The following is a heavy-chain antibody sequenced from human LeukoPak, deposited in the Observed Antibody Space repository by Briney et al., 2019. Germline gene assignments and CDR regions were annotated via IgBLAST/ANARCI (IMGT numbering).Heavy chain of an antibody. CDR1: GFTFSSYW. J-gene: IGHJ5*02. D-gene: IGHD3-9*01. CDR3: ARGVGYYDILTGYFFDP. CDR2: INSDGSST. Sequence: GESLRLSCAASGFTFSSYWMHWVRQAPGKGLVWVSRINSDGSSTSYADSVKGRFTISRDNAKNTLYLQMNSLRAEDTAVYYCARGVGYYDILTGYFFDPWGQGTLVTVSS. V-gene: IGHV3-74*01.